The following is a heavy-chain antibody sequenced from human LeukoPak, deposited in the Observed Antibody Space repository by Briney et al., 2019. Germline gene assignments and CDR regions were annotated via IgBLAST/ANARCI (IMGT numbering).Heavy chain of an antibody. Sequence: GASVKVSCKASGYTFTGYYMHWVRQAPGQGLEWMGWINPNSGGTNYAQKFQGRVTMTRDTSISTAYMELSRLRSDDTAVYYCAREGNEGGYYDFWSGSAFDIWGQGTMVTVSS. V-gene: IGHV1-2*02. D-gene: IGHD3-3*01. CDR2: INPNSGGT. CDR3: AREGNEGGYYDFWSGSAFDI. J-gene: IGHJ3*02. CDR1: GYTFTGYY.